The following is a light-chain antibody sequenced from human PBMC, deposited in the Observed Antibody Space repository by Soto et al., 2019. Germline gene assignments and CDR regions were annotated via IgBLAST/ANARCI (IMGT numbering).Light chain of an antibody. V-gene: IGKV3-15*01. CDR3: QQSNNWPPIT. Sequence: EIVMTQSPATLSVSPGERATLSCRASQSVGSNLAWYQQKPGQAPRLLIYGASTRATGIPARFSGSGSGTEFTLTISSLQSEDFAVYYCQQSNNWPPITFGGGTKVEIK. CDR2: GAS. J-gene: IGKJ4*01. CDR1: QSVGSN.